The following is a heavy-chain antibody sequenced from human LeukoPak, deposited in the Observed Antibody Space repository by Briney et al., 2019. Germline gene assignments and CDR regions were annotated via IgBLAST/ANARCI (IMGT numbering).Heavy chain of an antibody. CDR1: AGSISSYY. CDR2: IYYSGST. V-gene: IGHV4-59*01. Sequence: SETLSLTGTVSAGSISSYYWSWIRQPPGKGLEWIGYIYYSGSTNYNPSLKSRVTISVDTSKNQFSLKLSSVTAADTAIYYCARENPSGYYNRPIDYWGQGTLVTVSS. J-gene: IGHJ4*02. CDR3: ARENPSGYYNRPIDY. D-gene: IGHD3-22*01.